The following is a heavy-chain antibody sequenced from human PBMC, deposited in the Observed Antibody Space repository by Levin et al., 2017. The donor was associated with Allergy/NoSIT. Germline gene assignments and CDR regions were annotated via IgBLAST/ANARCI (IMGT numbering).Heavy chain of an antibody. Sequence: PSETLSLTCAVYGGSFSGYYWSWIRQPPGKGLEWIGEINHSGSTNYNPSLKSRVTISVDTSKNQFSLKLSSVTAADTAVYYCARIYCSGGSCYYYGMDVWGQGTTVTVSS. V-gene: IGHV4-34*01. CDR1: GGSFSGYY. CDR2: INHSGST. J-gene: IGHJ6*02. CDR3: ARIYCSGGSCYYYGMDV. D-gene: IGHD2-15*01.